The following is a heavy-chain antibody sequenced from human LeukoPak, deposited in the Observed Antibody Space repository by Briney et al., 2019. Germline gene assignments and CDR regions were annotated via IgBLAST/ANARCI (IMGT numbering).Heavy chain of an antibody. CDR1: GGSISSGGYS. CDR2: IYHSGST. Sequence: SQTLSLTCAVSGGSISSGGYSWSWIRQPPGKGLERIGYIYHSGSTYYNPSLKSRVTISVDRSKNQFSLKLSSVTAADTAVYYCASAVAGTGGWFDPWGQGTLVTVSS. V-gene: IGHV4-30-2*01. J-gene: IGHJ5*02. CDR3: ASAVAGTGGWFDP. D-gene: IGHD6-19*01.